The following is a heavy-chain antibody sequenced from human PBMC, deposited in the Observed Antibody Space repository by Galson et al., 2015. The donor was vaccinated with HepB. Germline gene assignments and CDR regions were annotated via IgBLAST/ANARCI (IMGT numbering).Heavy chain of an antibody. J-gene: IGHJ6*02. CDR2: ISTSSSYT. Sequence: SLRLSCAASGFTFSSYSMNWVRQAPGKGLEWVSSISTSSSYTYYADSVKGRFTISRDNAKNSLYLQMNSLRAEDTAVYYCARVLRCQRRGDYYYYYGMDVWGQGTTVTVSS. V-gene: IGHV3-21*01. D-gene: IGHD3-10*01. CDR1: GFTFSSYS. CDR3: ARVLRCQRRGDYYYYYGMDV.